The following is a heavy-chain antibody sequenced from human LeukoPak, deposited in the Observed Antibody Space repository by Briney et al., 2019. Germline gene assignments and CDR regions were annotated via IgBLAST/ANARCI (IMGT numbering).Heavy chain of an antibody. Sequence: SETLSLTCTVSGGSMSTYYWSWIRQHPGKGLEWIGYIYYSGSTYYNPSLKSRVTISVDTSKNQFSLKLSSVTAADTAVYYCARDTGVTTDVGAAFDIWGQGTMVTVSS. CDR1: GGSMSTYY. J-gene: IGHJ3*02. V-gene: IGHV4-59*06. CDR2: IYYSGST. D-gene: IGHD4-17*01. CDR3: ARDTGVTTDVGAAFDI.